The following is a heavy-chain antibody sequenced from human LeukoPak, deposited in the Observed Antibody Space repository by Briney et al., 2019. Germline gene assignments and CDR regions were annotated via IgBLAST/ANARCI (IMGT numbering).Heavy chain of an antibody. Sequence: ASVKVSCMASGYTFTSYGISWVRQAPGQGLEWMGWISAYSGNTNYAQSLQGRITMTTDTSTSTAYMELRSLRSDDTAVYYCARDVWPYCGRPNCYLVSDPWGQGTLVTVSS. CDR3: ARDVWPYCGRPNCYLVSDP. CDR2: ISAYSGNT. D-gene: IGHD2-2*01. J-gene: IGHJ5*02. V-gene: IGHV1-18*01. CDR1: GYTFTSYG.